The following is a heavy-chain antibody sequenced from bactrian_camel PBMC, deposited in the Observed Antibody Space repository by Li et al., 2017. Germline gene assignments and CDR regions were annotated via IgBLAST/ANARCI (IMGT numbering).Heavy chain of an antibody. D-gene: IGHD2*01. V-gene: IGHV3S55*01. Sequence: QLVESGGGSVQAGGSLRLSCVFTGTSLGSYCMAWFRQAPGKEREGVAATGDDDVTSYTDSVKGRFTISKDTAKNTLYLQMDNLKPEDTAMYYCAANKPPCYYSETLAAQADDFNHWGQGTQVTVS. J-gene: IGHJ4*01. CDR2: TGDDDVT. CDR3: AANKPPCYYSETLAAQADDFNH. CDR1: GTSLGSYC.